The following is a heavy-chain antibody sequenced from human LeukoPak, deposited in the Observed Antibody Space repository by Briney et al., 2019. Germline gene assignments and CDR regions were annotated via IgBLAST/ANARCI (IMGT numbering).Heavy chain of an antibody. Sequence: PGGSLRLSCAASGFTFSSYAMHWVRQAPGKGLQWVTLISYDGSTKYYADSVKGRFTVSRDNSKNTLFLQMNSLRAEDTAVYYCARLHYDVLTGPFDYWGQGTLVTVSS. CDR3: ARLHYDVLTGPFDY. CDR2: ISYDGSTK. V-gene: IGHV3-30-3*01. D-gene: IGHD3-9*01. CDR1: GFTFSSYA. J-gene: IGHJ4*02.